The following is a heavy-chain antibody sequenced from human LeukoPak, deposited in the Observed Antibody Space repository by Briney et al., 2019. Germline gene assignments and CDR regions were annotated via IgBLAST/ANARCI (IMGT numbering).Heavy chain of an antibody. D-gene: IGHD3-22*01. CDR3: ARVKYDYHSSRFDP. CDR1: GGSISTYY. Sequence: PSETLSLTCTVSGGSISTYYWSWIRQPPGKGLEWIGYIHYSGSTNNNPSLKSRVIISVDTSKNQFSLKLTSVTAADTAVYYCARVKYDYHSSRFDPWGQGTLVTVSS. J-gene: IGHJ5*02. CDR2: IHYSGST. V-gene: IGHV4-59*12.